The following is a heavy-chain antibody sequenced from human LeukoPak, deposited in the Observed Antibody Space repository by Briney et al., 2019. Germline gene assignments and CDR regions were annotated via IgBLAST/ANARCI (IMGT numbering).Heavy chain of an antibody. CDR1: GFTFTNYY. V-gene: IGHV3-7*03. Sequence: GGSLRLSCAVSGFTFTNYYMSWVRQAPGKGLEWVANINQVGTETFYVDSVKGRFTISRDNAKNSLYLQMNSLRSEDTAFYYCAKATYSTSPGYYFDYWGQGTLVTVSS. D-gene: IGHD6-6*01. CDR2: INQVGTET. J-gene: IGHJ4*02. CDR3: AKATYSTSPGYYFDY.